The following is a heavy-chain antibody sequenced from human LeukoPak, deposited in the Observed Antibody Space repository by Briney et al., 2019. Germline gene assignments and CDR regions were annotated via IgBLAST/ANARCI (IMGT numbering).Heavy chain of an antibody. CDR3: ARDPALDY. V-gene: IGHV3-48*03. J-gene: IGHJ4*02. Sequence: GGSLRLSCAASGFTFSTYEMNWVRQAPGKGLEWVSYISSSGSTIYYADSVKGRFTISRDNAKHSLYLHMNSVRAEDTAVYYCARDPALDYWGQGTLVTVSS. CDR2: ISSSGSTI. CDR1: GFTFSTYE.